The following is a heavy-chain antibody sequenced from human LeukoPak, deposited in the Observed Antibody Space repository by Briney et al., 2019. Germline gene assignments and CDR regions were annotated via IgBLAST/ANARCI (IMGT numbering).Heavy chain of an antibody. CDR2: ISAYNGNT. D-gene: IGHD6-13*01. CDR3: ARGGSYSSSWLSFDY. V-gene: IGHV1-18*01. J-gene: IGHJ4*02. CDR1: GYTFTSYG. Sequence: ASVKVSCKASGYTFTSYGISWVRQAPGQGLEWMGWISAYNGNTNYAQKPQGRVTMTTDTSTSTAYMELRSLRSDDTAVYYCARGGSYSSSWLSFDYWGQGTLVTVSS.